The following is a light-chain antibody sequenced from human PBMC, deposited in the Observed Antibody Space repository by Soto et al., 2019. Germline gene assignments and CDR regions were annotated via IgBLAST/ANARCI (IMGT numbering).Light chain of an antibody. V-gene: IGKV3-20*01. Sequence: EIVVTQSPGTLSLSPGERATLSCRASQNITNTHFAWYQQKPGQAPRVLIYGGSTRATGIPARFSGSGSGTDFTLTISRLEPEDFAVYFCQQSGTSSWTFGQGTKVDIK. CDR3: QQSGTSSWT. CDR2: GGS. CDR1: QNITNTH. J-gene: IGKJ1*01.